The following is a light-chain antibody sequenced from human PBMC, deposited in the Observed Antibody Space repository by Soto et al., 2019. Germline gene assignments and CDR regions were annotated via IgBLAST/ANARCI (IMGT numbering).Light chain of an antibody. CDR3: RSPTSSGNYV. V-gene: IGLV2-14*03. CDR1: SSDVGGYNY. J-gene: IGLJ1*01. Sequence: QSALTQPASVSGSPGQSIAISCTGSSSDVGGYNYVSWYQHHPGKAPKLMIYDVTNRPSGVSDRFSGSKSGNTASLTISWLQAEDEADYYCRSPTSSGNYVFATGTNVTVL. CDR2: DVT.